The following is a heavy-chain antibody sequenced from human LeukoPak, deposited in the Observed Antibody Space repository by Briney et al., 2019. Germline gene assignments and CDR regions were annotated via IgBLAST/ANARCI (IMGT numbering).Heavy chain of an antibody. CDR1: GFTFSSYA. CDR2: ISYDGSNK. D-gene: IGHD6-13*01. CDR3: ARDPPGIAASGTYY. V-gene: IGHV3-30*14. J-gene: IGHJ4*02. Sequence: GGSLRLSCAASGFTFSSYAMHWVRQAPGKGLEWVAVISYDGSNKYYADSVKGRFTISRDSSKNTLFLQMNSLRVEDTAVYYCARDPPGIAASGTYYWGQGTLVTVSS.